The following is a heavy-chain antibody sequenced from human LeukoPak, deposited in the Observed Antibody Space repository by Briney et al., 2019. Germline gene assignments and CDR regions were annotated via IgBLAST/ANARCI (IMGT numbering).Heavy chain of an antibody. CDR1: GFTFSSYS. J-gene: IGHJ4*02. Sequence: GGSLRLSCAASGFTFSSYSMNWVRQALGKGLEWVSSISSSSSYIYYADSVKGRFTISRDNAKNSLYLQMNSLRAEDTAVYYCASGLPFSGSYYNYFDYWGQGTLVTVSS. V-gene: IGHV3-21*01. D-gene: IGHD1-26*01. CDR3: ASGLPFSGSYYNYFDY. CDR2: ISSSSSYI.